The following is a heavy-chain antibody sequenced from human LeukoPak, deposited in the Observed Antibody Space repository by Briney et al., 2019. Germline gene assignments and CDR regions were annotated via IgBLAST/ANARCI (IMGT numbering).Heavy chain of an antibody. CDR1: GFPFIEYS. CDR2: IGIDSGNT. V-gene: IGHV3-48*01. Sequence: GGSLRLSCTASGFPFIEYSMNWVRQAPGKGLEWISYIGIDSGNTKYADSVRGRFTISADKAKNSLYLQMDSLRAEDTALYYCAKSAKTTAVAGWDSWGQGTLVTVSS. CDR3: AKSAKTTAVAGWDS. J-gene: IGHJ4*02. D-gene: IGHD6-19*01.